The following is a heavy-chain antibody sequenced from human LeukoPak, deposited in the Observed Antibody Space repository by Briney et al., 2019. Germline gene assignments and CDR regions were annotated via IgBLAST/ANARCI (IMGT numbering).Heavy chain of an antibody. D-gene: IGHD4-17*01. CDR2: INPNSGGT. CDR3: ARDDVTTGGAIDY. V-gene: IGHV1-2*02. Sequence: ASVKVSGKASGYTFSGYYMHWVRQAPGQGLEWMGWINPNSGGTNYAQKFQGRVTMTRDTSISTAYMELSRLRSDDTAVYYCARDDVTTGGAIDYWGQGTLVTVSS. J-gene: IGHJ4*02. CDR1: GYTFSGYY.